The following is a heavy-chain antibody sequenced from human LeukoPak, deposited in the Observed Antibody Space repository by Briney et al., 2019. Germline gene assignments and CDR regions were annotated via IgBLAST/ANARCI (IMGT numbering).Heavy chain of an antibody. CDR1: GYTFTGYY. V-gene: IGHV1-2*02. CDR2: INANSGAT. CDR3: ARGFRYGSNWGFDY. D-gene: IGHD5-24*01. Sequence: ASVKVSCKASGYTFTGYYIHWVRQAPGQGLEWMGWINANSGATNFAEKFQGRVTMTRDTSISTAYMELSRLRSDDTAVYYCARGFRYGSNWGFDYWGQGTLVTVSS. J-gene: IGHJ4*02.